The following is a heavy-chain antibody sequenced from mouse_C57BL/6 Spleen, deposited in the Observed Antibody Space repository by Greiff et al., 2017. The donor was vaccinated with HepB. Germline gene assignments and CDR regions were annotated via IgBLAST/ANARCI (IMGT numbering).Heavy chain of an antibody. CDR3: ARFTTVVATDF. CDR2: INPSSGYT. J-gene: IGHJ2*01. Sequence: QVQLQQPGAELVRPGASVKLSCKASGYTFTSYWMHWVKQRPGQGLEWIGYINPSSGYTKYNQKFKDKATLTADKSSSTAYMQLSSLTYEDSAVYYCARFTTVVATDFWGQGTTLTVSS. CDR1: GYTFTSYW. V-gene: IGHV1-7*01. D-gene: IGHD1-1*01.